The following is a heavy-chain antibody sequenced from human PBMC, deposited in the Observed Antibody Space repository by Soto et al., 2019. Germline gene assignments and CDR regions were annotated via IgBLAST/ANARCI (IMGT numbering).Heavy chain of an antibody. J-gene: IGHJ4*02. CDR1: GFSFRTYA. V-gene: IGHV3-23*01. CDR3: AKDPCSSWYCKYCEY. D-gene: IGHD6-13*01. Sequence: EVQLLESGGGLVQAGESLRLSCVGSGFSFRTYAMNWVRQSPGKGLEWVSGISAHDGSTLYADSVRGRFTISRDNSKNTFYLQMTSLRAEDTAVYYCAKDPCSSWYCKYCEYWGQGTQVTVSS. CDR2: ISAHDGST.